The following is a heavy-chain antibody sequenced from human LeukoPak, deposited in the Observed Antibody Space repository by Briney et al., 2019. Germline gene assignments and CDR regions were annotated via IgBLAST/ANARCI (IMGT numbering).Heavy chain of an antibody. CDR3: VKDNPLDY. J-gene: IGHJ4*02. D-gene: IGHD1-14*01. CDR1: GFTFSNYG. CDR2: IRYDGNNK. Sequence: QAGGSLRLSCGASGFTFSNYGMLWVRQAPGKGLDWVAFIRYDGNNKLYADSVKGRFTISRDNSENTLYLHINSLRAEDTAVYYCVKDNPLDYWGQGTLVIVSS. V-gene: IGHV3-30*02.